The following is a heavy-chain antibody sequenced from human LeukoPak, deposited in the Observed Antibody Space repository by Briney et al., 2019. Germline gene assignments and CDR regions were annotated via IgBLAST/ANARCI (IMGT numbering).Heavy chain of an antibody. D-gene: IGHD3-10*01. J-gene: IGHJ6*03. Sequence: SETLSLTCAVYGGSFSGYYWSWIRQPPGKGLEWIGEINHSGSTNYNPSLKSRVTISVDTSKNQFSLKLSSVTAADTAVYYCARMGPKVTMVRGVIGIRGGYYMDVWGKGTTVTISS. V-gene: IGHV4-34*01. CDR2: INHSGST. CDR1: GGSFSGYY. CDR3: ARMGPKVTMVRGVIGIRGGYYMDV.